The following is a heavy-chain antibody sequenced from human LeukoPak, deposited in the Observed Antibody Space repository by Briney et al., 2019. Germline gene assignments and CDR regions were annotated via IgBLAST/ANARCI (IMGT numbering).Heavy chain of an antibody. CDR2: IYYSGST. J-gene: IGHJ4*02. V-gene: IGHV4-59*08. Sequence: SETLSLTCTVSGGSISSYYWSWIRQPPGKGLEWIGYIYYSGSTNYNPSLKSRVTISVDTSKNQFSLKLSSVTAADTAVYYCARGGNYYDTRWGVYFDYWGQGTLVTVSS. CDR3: ARGGNYYDTRWGVYFDY. CDR1: GGSISSYY. D-gene: IGHD3-22*01.